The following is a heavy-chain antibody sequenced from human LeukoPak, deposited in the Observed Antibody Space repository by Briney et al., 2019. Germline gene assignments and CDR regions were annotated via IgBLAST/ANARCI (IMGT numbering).Heavy chain of an antibody. CDR3: AKGGKWDVTPFDY. Sequence: GGSLRLSCAASGFTFSSYSMNWVRQAPGKGLEWVSTISGGGGSTYYADSVKGRFTISRDNSKNTLYLQVDSLRAEDTAVYYCAKGGKWDVTPFDYWGQGTLVTVSS. V-gene: IGHV3-23*01. J-gene: IGHJ4*02. CDR2: ISGGGGST. D-gene: IGHD1-26*01. CDR1: GFTFSSYS.